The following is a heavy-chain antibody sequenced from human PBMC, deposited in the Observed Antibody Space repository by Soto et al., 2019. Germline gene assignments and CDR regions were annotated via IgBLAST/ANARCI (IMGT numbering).Heavy chain of an antibody. J-gene: IGHJ5*02. V-gene: IGHV3-53*04. Sequence: GGSLRLSCAASGFTVSSNYMSWVRQAPGKGLEWVSVIYSGGSTYYADSVKGRFTISRHNSKNTLYLQMNSLRAEDTAVYYCARALRDWAAYNWFDPWGQGTLVTVSS. D-gene: IGHD3-9*01. CDR2: IYSGGST. CDR1: GFTVSSNY. CDR3: ARALRDWAAYNWFDP.